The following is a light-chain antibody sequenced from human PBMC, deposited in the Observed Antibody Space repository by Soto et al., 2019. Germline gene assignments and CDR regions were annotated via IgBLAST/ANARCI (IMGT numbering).Light chain of an antibody. V-gene: IGLV1-47*01. J-gene: IGLJ3*02. Sequence: QSVLTQPPSASGTPGQRVTISCSASSSNIGSNYVYWYQQLPGTAPKLLIYRNDQRPSGVPDRFSGSKSGTSGSLAISGLRSEDEADYYCVAWDGSLSSVLFGGGTKLTVL. CDR1: SSNIGSNY. CDR2: RND. CDR3: VAWDGSLSSVL.